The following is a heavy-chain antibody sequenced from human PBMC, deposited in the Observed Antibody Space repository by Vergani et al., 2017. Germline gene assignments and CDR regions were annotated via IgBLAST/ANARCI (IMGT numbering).Heavy chain of an antibody. CDR2: IIPIFGTA. V-gene: IGHV1-69*01. Sequence: QVQLVQSRAEVKKPGSSVKVSCKASGGTFSRYAISWVRQAPGQGLEWMGGIIPIFGTANYAQKFQGRATITADESTSTAYMELSSLRSEDTAVYYCAREVRSAVTTDYQHWGEGTRDTVSS. J-gene: IGHJ1*01. CDR3: AREVRSAVTTDYQH. D-gene: IGHD4-17*01. CDR1: GGTFSRYA.